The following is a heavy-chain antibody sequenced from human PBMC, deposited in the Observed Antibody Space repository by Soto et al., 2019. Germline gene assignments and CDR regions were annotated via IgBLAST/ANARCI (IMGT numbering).Heavy chain of an antibody. D-gene: IGHD3-3*01. CDR1: GGSFSGYY. CDR3: ARGREYDFWSGYSYYFEY. CDR2: INHSGST. V-gene: IGHV4-34*01. J-gene: IGHJ4*02. Sequence: QVQLQQWGAGLLKPSATLSLTCAVYGGSFSGYYWSWLRQPPGKGLEWIGEINHSGSTNYNPSLKSRVTISVDTSKNQFSLKLRSVPAADTAVYYCARGREYDFWSGYSYYFEYWGQGTLVTVSS.